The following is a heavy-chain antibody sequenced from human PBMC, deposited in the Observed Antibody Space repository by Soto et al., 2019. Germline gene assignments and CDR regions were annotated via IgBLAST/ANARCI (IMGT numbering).Heavy chain of an antibody. D-gene: IGHD6-25*01. CDR2: ISSSSSYI. Sequence: GGSLRLSCAASGFTFSSYSMNWVRQAPGKGLEWVSSISSSSSYIYYADSVKGRFTISRDNAKNSLYLQMNSLRAEDTAVYYCAKCPVNSGGFDYWGQGTLVTVSS. CDR3: AKCPVNSGGFDY. J-gene: IGHJ4*02. V-gene: IGHV3-21*01. CDR1: GFTFSSYS.